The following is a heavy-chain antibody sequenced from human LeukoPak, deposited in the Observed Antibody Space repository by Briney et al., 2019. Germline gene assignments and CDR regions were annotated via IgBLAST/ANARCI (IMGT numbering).Heavy chain of an antibody. Sequence: GGSLRLPCEASGFTFSDSAMSWVRQASGRGLEWVSLISASGGNSYYADSVKGRFTVSRDSSKNTLHLQMNSLRAEDTAVYYCASGNSHAFDIWGQGTMVTVSS. J-gene: IGHJ3*02. CDR1: GFTFSDSA. CDR2: ISASGGNS. CDR3: ASGNSHAFDI. D-gene: IGHD6-25*01. V-gene: IGHV3-23*01.